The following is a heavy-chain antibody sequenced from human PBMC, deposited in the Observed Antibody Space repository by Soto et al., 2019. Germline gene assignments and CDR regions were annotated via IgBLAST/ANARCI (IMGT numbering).Heavy chain of an antibody. J-gene: IGHJ4*02. Sequence: QITLKESGPTLVKPTQTLTLTCTFSGFSLTTTAVGVGWIRQPPGKAPECLALIYWDGDKRYSPSLRSRLTITKDTFKNQVVLTMTNMDPVDTATYYCAHDRWLYPFDFWGQGTLVTVSS. CDR3: AHDRWLYPFDF. CDR2: IYWDGDK. D-gene: IGHD6-19*01. CDR1: GFSLTTTAVG. V-gene: IGHV2-5*02.